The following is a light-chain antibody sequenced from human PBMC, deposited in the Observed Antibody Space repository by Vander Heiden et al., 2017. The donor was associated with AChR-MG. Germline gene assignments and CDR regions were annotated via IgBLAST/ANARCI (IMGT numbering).Light chain of an antibody. CDR3: SSYAGSNNFRV. CDR2: EVS. V-gene: IGLV2-8*01. J-gene: IGLJ2*01. CDR1: SRDVGGYNY. Sequence: QSALTQPPSASGSPGQSVTISCTGTSRDVGGYNYVSWYQQHPGKAPKLMIYEVSQRPSGVPDRFSGSKSGNTASLTVSGLQAEDEADYYCSSYAGSNNFRVFGGGTKLTVL.